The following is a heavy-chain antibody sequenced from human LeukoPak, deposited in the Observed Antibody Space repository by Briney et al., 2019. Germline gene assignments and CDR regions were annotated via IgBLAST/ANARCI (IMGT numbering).Heavy chain of an antibody. J-gene: IGHJ4*02. V-gene: IGHV1-18*01. D-gene: IGHD3-16*01. Sequence: ASVKVSCKASGYTFTSYGISWVRQAPGQGLEWMGWISAYNGNTNYAQKLQGRVTMTRDTSISTAYMELSRLRSDDTAVYYCARGILGTRADYWGQGTLVTVSS. CDR3: ARGILGTRADY. CDR2: ISAYNGNT. CDR1: GYTFTSYG.